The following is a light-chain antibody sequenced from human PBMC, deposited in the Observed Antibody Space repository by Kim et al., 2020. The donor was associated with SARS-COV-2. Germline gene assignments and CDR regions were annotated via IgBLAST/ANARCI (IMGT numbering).Light chain of an antibody. J-gene: IGLJ3*02. V-gene: IGLV6-57*01. CDR2: END. CDR3: QSYHDNAWV. CDR1: SSSISSDL. Sequence: NFMLTQAHSVSGSPGKTVIIPCTRSSSSISSDLVQWFQQRPGTSPTTVIYENDVRPSGVPDRFSGFVDSSSNSASLTISGLKTEDEADYYCQSYHDNAWVFGGGTQLTVL.